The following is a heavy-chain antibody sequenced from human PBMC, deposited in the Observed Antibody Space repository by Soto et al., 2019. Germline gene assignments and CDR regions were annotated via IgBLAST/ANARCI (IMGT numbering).Heavy chain of an antibody. J-gene: IGHJ4*02. CDR1: GFTFSSYG. D-gene: IGHD1-26*01. V-gene: IGHV3-30*18. CDR2: ISYDGSNK. Sequence: PGGSLRLSCAASGFTFSSYGMHWVRQAPGKGLEWVAVISYDGSNKYYADSVKGRFTISRDNSKNTLYLQMNSLRAEDTAVYYCAKDQSGSYLYYFDYWGQGTLVTVSS. CDR3: AKDQSGSYLYYFDY.